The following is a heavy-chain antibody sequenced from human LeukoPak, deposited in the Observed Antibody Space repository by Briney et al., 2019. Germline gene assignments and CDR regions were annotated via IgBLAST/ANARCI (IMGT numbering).Heavy chain of an antibody. CDR2: ISGSSGST. D-gene: IGHD2-2*01. V-gene: IGHV3-23*01. Sequence: PGGSLRLSCAASGFTFSSYAMGWVRQAPGKGLEWVSAISGSSGSTYYADSVKGRFTISRDNSKNTLYLQMNSLRAEDTAVYYCAKGRDVVVPAADAFDIWGQGTMVTVSS. CDR3: AKGRDVVVPAADAFDI. CDR1: GFTFSSYA. J-gene: IGHJ3*02.